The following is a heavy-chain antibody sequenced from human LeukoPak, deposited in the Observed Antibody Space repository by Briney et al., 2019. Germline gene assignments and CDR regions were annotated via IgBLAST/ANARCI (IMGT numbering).Heavy chain of an antibody. Sequence: PAETLSLTCTVSGGSITGYYWNCIRQPPGKGLEWIGYIYYSGSTNYNPSLKSRVIISVDTSENHFSLKLNSVTAADTAVYYCARQGGVATTFEYWGQGTLGNVSS. J-gene: IGHJ4*02. CDR1: GGSITGYY. CDR2: IYYSGST. V-gene: IGHV4-59*08. CDR3: ARQGGVATTFEY. D-gene: IGHD5-12*01.